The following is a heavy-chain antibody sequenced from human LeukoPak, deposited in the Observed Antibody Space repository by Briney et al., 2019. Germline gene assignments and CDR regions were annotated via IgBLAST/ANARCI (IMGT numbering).Heavy chain of an antibody. CDR2: ITYDGSNK. Sequence: GGSLRLSCAASGFTFSSYGMHWVRQAPGKGLEWVAVITYDGSNKYYADSVKGRFTISRDNSKNTLYLQMNSLRAEDTAVYYCAKDMDVGDYGSGDYFDYCGQGTLDTVSS. V-gene: IGHV3-30*18. CDR1: GFTFSSYG. J-gene: IGHJ4*02. D-gene: IGHD3-10*01. CDR3: AKDMDVGDYGSGDYFDY.